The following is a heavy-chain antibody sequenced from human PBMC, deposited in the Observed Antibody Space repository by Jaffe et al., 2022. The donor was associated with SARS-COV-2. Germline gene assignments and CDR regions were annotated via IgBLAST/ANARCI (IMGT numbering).Heavy chain of an antibody. CDR2: ISYDGSNK. CDR3: AKGISSGWYDYFDY. D-gene: IGHD6-19*01. V-gene: IGHV3-30*18. CDR1: GFTFSSYG. J-gene: IGHJ4*02. Sequence: QVQLVESGGGVVQPGRSLRLSCAASGFTFSSYGMHWVRQAPGKGLEWVAVISYDGSNKYYADSVKGRFTISRDNSKNTLYLQMNSLRAEDTAVYYCAKGISSGWYDYFDYWGQGTLVTVSS.